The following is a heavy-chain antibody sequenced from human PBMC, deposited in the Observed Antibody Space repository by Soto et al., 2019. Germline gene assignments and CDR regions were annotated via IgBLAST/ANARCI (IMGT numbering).Heavy chain of an antibody. CDR1: GYTFTSYG. CDR3: ARDRLAARPWELSWFDP. Sequence: QVQLVQSGAEVKKPGASVKVSCKASGYTFTSYGISWVRQAPGQGLEWMGWISAYDGNTNYAQKLQGRVTMTTDTSTSTAYMELRSLRSDDTAVYYCARDRLAARPWELSWFDPWGQGTLVTVSS. D-gene: IGHD3-16*02. CDR2: ISAYDGNT. V-gene: IGHV1-18*01. J-gene: IGHJ5*02.